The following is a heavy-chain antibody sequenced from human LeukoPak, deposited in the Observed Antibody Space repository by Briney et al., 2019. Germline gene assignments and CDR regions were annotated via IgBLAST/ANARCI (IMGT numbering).Heavy chain of an antibody. CDR1: GFIFDDYA. CDR3: AKDISSSWNYYFDY. D-gene: IGHD6-13*01. Sequence: GRSLRLSCAASGFIFDDYAMHWVRQAPGKGLEWVSGISWNSGSIGYADSVKGRFTISRDNAKNSLYLQMNSLRAEDTALYYCAKDISSSWNYYFDYWGQGTLVTVSS. J-gene: IGHJ4*02. CDR2: ISWNSGSI. V-gene: IGHV3-9*01.